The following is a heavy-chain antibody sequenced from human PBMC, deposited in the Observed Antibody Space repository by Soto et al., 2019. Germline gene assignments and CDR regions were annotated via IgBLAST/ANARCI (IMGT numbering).Heavy chain of an antibody. J-gene: IGHJ6*02. CDR1: GDRFNTYA. CDR3: ARGGKERFRGSGMDV. D-gene: IGHD1-1*01. Sequence: QVQLVQSGAEVRKPGSSVRVSCKASGDRFNTYAFNWVRQAPGQGLEWLGGIITFFGAAMYAQKFQGRVTITADEFMTTADMELSSLTSEDTAVYYCARGGKERFRGSGMDVWGQGTTVTVSS. V-gene: IGHV1-69*01. CDR2: IITFFGAA.